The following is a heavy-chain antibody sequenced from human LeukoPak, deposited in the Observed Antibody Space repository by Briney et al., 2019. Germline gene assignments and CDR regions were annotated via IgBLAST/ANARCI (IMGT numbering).Heavy chain of an antibody. V-gene: IGHV1-69*05. J-gene: IGHJ3*02. D-gene: IGHD2-2*01. CDR2: IIPIFGTP. CDR3: ARGFDCRSASCRYTEENAFDI. CDR1: GGTFSSYV. Sequence: ASVKVSCKASGGTFSSYVINWLRQAPGQGLEWMGGIIPIFGTPNYAQSFQGRVAITTDESTSTAYMELSSLRSEDTAVYYCARGFDCRSASCRYTEENAFDIWGQGTMVTVSS.